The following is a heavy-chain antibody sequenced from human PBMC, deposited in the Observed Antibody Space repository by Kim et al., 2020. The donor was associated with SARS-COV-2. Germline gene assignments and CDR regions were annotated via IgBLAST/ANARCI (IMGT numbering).Heavy chain of an antibody. CDR3: ARGIRNWYFDL. CDR1: GGSFSGYY. Sequence: SETLSLTCAVYGGSFSGYYWSWIHQPPGKGLEWIGEINHSGSTNYNPSLKSRVTISVDTSKNQFSLRLSSVTAADTAVYYCARGIRNWYFDLWGRGTLVT. CDR2: INHSGST. J-gene: IGHJ2*01. V-gene: IGHV4-34*01.